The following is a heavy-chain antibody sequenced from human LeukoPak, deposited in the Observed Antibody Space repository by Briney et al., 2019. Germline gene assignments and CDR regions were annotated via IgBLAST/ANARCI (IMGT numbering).Heavy chain of an antibody. V-gene: IGHV1-69*13. CDR2: IIPIFGTA. Sequence: SVKVSCKASGGTFSSYAISWVRQAPGQGLEWMGGIIPIFGTANYAQKFQGRVTITADESTSTAYMELSSLRSEDTAVYYCARSQWLIDASIDYWGQGTLVTVSS. CDR3: ARSQWLIDASIDY. J-gene: IGHJ4*02. CDR1: GGTFSSYA. D-gene: IGHD6-19*01.